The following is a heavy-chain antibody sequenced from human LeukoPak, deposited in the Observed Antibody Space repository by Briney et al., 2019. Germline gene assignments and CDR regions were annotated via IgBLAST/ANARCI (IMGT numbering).Heavy chain of an antibody. CDR3: ARGVGSSSWSRHWFDP. V-gene: IGHV3-48*04. CDR1: GFTFSDYG. CDR2: IKSDSATI. D-gene: IGHD6-13*01. Sequence: GGSLRLSCAASGFTFSDYGMHWVRQAPGKGLEWVAYIKSDSATIYYGDSVKGRFTISRDNAKNSLYLQMNSLRAEDTAVYYCARGVGSSSWSRHWFDPWGQGTLVTVSS. J-gene: IGHJ5*02.